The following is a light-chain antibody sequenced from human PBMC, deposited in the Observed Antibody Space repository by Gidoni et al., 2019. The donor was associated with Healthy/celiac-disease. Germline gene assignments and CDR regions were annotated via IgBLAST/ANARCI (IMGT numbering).Light chain of an antibody. Sequence: EIVLTQSPGTLSLSPGERATLSCRASQSVSSSYLAWYQQKPGQAPRLLIYGASSRATRIPDRFSGSGSGTDFTLTISRLEPEDFAVYYCQQYGSSPPCTFGQGTKLEIK. CDR1: QSVSSSY. CDR3: QQYGSSPPCT. V-gene: IGKV3-20*01. J-gene: IGKJ2*02. CDR2: GAS.